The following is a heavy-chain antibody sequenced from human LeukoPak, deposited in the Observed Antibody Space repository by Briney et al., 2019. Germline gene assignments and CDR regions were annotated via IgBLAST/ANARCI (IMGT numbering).Heavy chain of an antibody. J-gene: IGHJ4*02. CDR1: GYTFTSYY. CDR2: INPSGGST. V-gene: IGHV1-46*01. D-gene: IGHD6-13*01. Sequence: ASVTVSCTASGYTFTSYYMHWVRQAPGQGLEWMGIINPSGGSTSYAQKFQGRVTMTRDTSTSTVYMELSSLRSEDTAVYYCARDLDGFIAADGPGFDYWGQGTLVTVSP. CDR3: ARDLDGFIAADGPGFDY.